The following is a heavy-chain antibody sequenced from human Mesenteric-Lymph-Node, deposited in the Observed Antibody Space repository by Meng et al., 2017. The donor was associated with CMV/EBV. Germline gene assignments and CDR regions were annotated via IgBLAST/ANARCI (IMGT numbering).Heavy chain of an antibody. CDR2: IYYSGST. D-gene: IGHD1-26*01. Sequence: SETLSLTCTVSGGSINSGDYYWSWIRQPPGKGLEWIGSIYYSGSTYYNPSLKSRVTISVDTSKNQFSLKLSSVTAADTAVYYCARLVGATAGFDYWGQGTLVTVSS. CDR3: ARLVGATAGFDY. V-gene: IGHV4-39*01. CDR1: GGSINSGDYY. J-gene: IGHJ4*02.